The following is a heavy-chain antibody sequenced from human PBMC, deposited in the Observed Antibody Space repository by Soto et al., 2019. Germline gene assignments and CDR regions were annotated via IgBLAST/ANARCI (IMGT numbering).Heavy chain of an antibody. D-gene: IGHD3-16*02. V-gene: IGHV1-18*01. CDR1: GYTFTNYG. CDR2: ISTYNANT. Sequence: QVQLVQSGAEVRKPGASVNVSCKASGYTFTNYGITWVRQAPGRGLEWMGWISTYNANTNYAPNLRGRVTMTTDTAKSTAYMEVRSLRSDDTAVYYCARGKAGLIHNTGFDYWGQGTLVTVSS. J-gene: IGHJ4*02. CDR3: ARGKAGLIHNTGFDY.